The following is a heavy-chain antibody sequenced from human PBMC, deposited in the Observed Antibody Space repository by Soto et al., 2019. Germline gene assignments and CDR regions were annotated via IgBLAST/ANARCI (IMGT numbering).Heavy chain of an antibody. CDR3: ARSRSSAMVTSDY. Sequence: QVQLVQSGTEVKKPGASVKVSCKTSGYSFPDYGVSWVRQAPGEGLQWVGWSAAYNDDTDYAQDFQGRVTMTTDTSTSTAYMELSSMRFDDTAIYFCARSRSSAMVTSDYWGQGTLVTVSS. J-gene: IGHJ4*02. CDR2: SAAYNDDT. D-gene: IGHD2-2*01. V-gene: IGHV1-18*01. CDR1: GYSFPDYG.